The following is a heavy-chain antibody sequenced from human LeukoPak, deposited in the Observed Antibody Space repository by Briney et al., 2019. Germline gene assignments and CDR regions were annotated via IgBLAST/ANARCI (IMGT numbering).Heavy chain of an antibody. V-gene: IGHV3-23*01. Sequence: GGSLRLSCAASGFTFSSYAMSWVRQAPGKGLEWVSSISGSGDTTYYADSVEGRFTISRDSSKNTLYLQMNSLRADDTAVYYRAAAPREVTPLLPVHYWGQGTLVTVSS. CDR2: ISGSGDTT. CDR3: AAAPREVTPLLPVHY. J-gene: IGHJ4*02. D-gene: IGHD4-23*01. CDR1: GFTFSSYA.